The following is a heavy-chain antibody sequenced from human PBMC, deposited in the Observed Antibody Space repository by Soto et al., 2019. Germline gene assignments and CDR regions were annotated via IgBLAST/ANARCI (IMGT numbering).Heavy chain of an antibody. J-gene: IGHJ4*02. Sequence: SVKVSCKASGFRFTSSSVQWVRQARGQRLEWIGWITVGTGHTNYAQKFQERVTSTRVMSTSTAYMELSNRRSEDTAVYYCAAGDSSCYYGGWGQGTQVTVSS. V-gene: IGHV1-58*01. CDR1: GFRFTSSS. CDR2: ITVGTGHT. D-gene: IGHD3-22*01. CDR3: AAGDSSCYYGG.